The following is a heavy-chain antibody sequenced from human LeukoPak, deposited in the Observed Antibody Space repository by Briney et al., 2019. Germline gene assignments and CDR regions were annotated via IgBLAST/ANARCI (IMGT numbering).Heavy chain of an antibody. CDR2: IRSSSKYT. CDR1: GFTFSTYS. J-gene: IGHJ5*02. CDR3: ARILDIVVVPASWFYP. D-gene: IGHD2-2*03. Sequence: PGGSLRLSCAASGFTFSTYSMNWVRQAPGRGREWVSSIRSSSKYTHSATSVTGRFTLSNDDAKNSLSLQMNPLRAADTAGYAFARILDIVVVPASWFYPWGQGNLVTVSS. V-gene: IGHV3-21*01.